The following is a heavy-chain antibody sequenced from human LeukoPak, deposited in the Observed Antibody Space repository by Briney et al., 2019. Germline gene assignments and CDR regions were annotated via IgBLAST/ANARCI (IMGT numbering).Heavy chain of an antibody. D-gene: IGHD6-25*01. CDR1: GFTFSSSG. V-gene: IGHV3-23*01. CDR3: AKRAASGLYYFDY. J-gene: IGHJ4*02. CDR2: ITDSGGNT. Sequence: PGRSLRLSCAASGFTFSSSGMSWVRQAPGRGLEWVSSITDSGGNTFYADSVKGRFTISRDNSKTTLFLQMNSLSAEDTAIYYCAKRAASGLYYFDYWGQGTLVIVSS.